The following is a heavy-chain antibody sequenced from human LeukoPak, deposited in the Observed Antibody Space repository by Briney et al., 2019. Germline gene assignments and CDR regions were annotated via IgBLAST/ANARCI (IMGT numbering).Heavy chain of an antibody. V-gene: IGHV3-11*01. CDR3: ARWDSSGCLDY. Sequence: PGGSLRLPCAASGLTFSDYYMSWIRQAPGKGLEWVSYISSSGTTIYYADSVEGRFTISRDNAKNSLYLRMNSLRAEDTAVYFCARWDSSGCLDYWGQGTLVTVSS. J-gene: IGHJ4*02. D-gene: IGHD3-22*01. CDR1: GLTFSDYY. CDR2: ISSSGTTI.